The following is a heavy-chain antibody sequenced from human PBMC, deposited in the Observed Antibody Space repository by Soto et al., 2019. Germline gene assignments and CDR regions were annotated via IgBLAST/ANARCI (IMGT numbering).Heavy chain of an antibody. CDR2: IYYIGST. CDR1: GGSISSGGYY. J-gene: IGHJ5*02. V-gene: IGHV4-31*03. CDR3: ARGLFP. Sequence: QVQLQDSGPGLVKPSQTLSLTCTVSGGSISSGGYYWNWIRQHPGKGLEWIAYIYYIGSTYYKLSLRSRLTIAPDTSKNQFSLKLSSVTAADTAVYYCARGLFPWGQGTLRSVSS.